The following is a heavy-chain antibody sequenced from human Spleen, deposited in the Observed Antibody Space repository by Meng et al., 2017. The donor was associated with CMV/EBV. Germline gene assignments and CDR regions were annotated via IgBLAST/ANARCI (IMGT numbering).Heavy chain of an antibody. CDR1: GGTFSGYY. J-gene: IGHJ4*02. Sequence: SETLSLTCAAYGGTFSGYYWTWIRQPPGKGLEWIGEINHSGSISYNPSLKSRVTISVDTSKKQFSLKLTSVTAADTAVYYCGRGVRVSMIVMVLSDYFDYWGQGALVTVSS. CDR3: GRGVRVSMIVMVLSDYFDY. D-gene: IGHD3-22*01. CDR2: INHSGSI. V-gene: IGHV4-34*01.